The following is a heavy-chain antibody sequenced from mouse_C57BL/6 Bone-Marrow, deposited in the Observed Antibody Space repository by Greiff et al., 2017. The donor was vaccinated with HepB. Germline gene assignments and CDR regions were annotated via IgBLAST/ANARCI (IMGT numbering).Heavy chain of an antibody. D-gene: IGHD1-1*01. CDR2: IRNKANGYTT. CDR1: GFTFTDYY. CDR3: ASYITPVVAVYWYFDV. V-gene: IGHV7-3*01. Sequence: EVHLVEAGGGLVQPGGSLSLPCAASGFTFTDYYMSWVRQPPGKALEWLGFIRNKANGYTTEYSASVKGRFTISRDNSQSFLYLHMNALRAEDSATSYCASYITPVVAVYWYFDVWGTGTTVTVSS. J-gene: IGHJ1*03.